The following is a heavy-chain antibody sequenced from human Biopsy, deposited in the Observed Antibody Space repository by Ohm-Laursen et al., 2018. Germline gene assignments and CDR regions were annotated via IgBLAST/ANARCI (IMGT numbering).Heavy chain of an antibody. CDR3: AGATSGTSLYDP. D-gene: IGHD6-13*01. CDR2: ISHSGST. V-gene: IGHV4-34*09. Sequence: QTLSLTCAVYGASFTGYYWSWIRQLPGKGLEWIGYISHSGSTSYNPSLRSLVTISTDTSTNQFSLKVRSVTAADTAMYYCAGATSGTSLYDPWGQGILVTVSS. J-gene: IGHJ5*02. CDR1: GASFTGYY.